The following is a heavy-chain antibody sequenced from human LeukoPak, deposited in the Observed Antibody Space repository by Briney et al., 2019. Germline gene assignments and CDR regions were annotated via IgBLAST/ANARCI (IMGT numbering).Heavy chain of an antibody. Sequence: GGSLRLSCAASGFTFSSYAMSWVRQAPGKGLEWVSAISGSGGSTYYADSVKGRFTISRDNSKNTLYLQMNSLRAEDTAVYYCAKGGTMITFGGVIGFHWGQGTLVTVSS. V-gene: IGHV3-23*01. CDR3: AKGGTMITFGGVIGFH. J-gene: IGHJ4*02. D-gene: IGHD3-16*01. CDR2: ISGSGGST. CDR1: GFTFSSYA.